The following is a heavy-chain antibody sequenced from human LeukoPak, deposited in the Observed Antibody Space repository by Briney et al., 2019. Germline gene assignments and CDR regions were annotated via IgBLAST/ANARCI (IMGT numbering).Heavy chain of an antibody. J-gene: IGHJ4*02. CDR1: GFTFSSYG. V-gene: IGHV3-23*01. D-gene: IGHD3-16*01. Sequence: GGSLRLSCAASGFTFSSYGMHWVRQAPGKGLEWVSTSGSGGGTYYADSVKGRFTISRDNSKNTLYLQLNGLRAEDTAVYYCAKAGGSYYFDCWGQGTLVTVSS. CDR2: SGSGGGT. CDR3: AKAGGSYYFDC.